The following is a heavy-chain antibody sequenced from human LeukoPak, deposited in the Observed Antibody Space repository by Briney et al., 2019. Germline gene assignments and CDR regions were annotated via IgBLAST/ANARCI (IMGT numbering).Heavy chain of an antibody. CDR3: ARGQGRDY. V-gene: IGHV4-59*01. J-gene: IGHJ4*02. Sequence: PSETLSLTCAVYGGSFSGYYWSWIRQPPGKGLEWIGYIYYSGSTNYNPSLKSRVTISVDTSKNQFSLKLSSVTAADTAVYYCARGQGRDYWGQGTLVTVSS. CDR2: IYYSGST. CDR1: GGSFSGYY.